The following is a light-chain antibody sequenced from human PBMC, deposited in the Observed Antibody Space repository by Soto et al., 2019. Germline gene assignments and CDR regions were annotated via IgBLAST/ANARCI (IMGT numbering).Light chain of an antibody. J-gene: IGKJ1*01. Sequence: DIQMTQSPSTLSGSVGDRVTITCRASQTISSWLAWYQQKPGKAPKLLIYKASTLKSGVPSRFSGSGSGTEFTLTISSVQPDDFANYYCQHYSSYSEAFGQGTKVELK. V-gene: IGKV1-5*03. CDR1: QTISSW. CDR3: QHYSSYSEA. CDR2: KAS.